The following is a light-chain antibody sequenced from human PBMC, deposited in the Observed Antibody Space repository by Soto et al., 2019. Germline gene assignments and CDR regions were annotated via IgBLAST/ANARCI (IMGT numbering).Light chain of an antibody. CDR3: GSYTSSRTLDMV. V-gene: IGLV2-14*03. J-gene: IGLJ3*02. CDR2: DVT. CDR1: SSYVGVYYY. Sequence: QSALTQPASVSGSPGQSITISCTGISSYVGVYYYVSWFQQHPGKAPKLMIYDVTKRPSGVSNRFSGSMSGNTASLTISGRQAEYEADYYCGSYTSSRTLDMVFGGGTKLTVL.